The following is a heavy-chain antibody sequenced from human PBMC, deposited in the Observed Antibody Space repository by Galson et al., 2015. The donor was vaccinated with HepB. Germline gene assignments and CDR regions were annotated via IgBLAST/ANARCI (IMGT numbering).Heavy chain of an antibody. V-gene: IGHV3-7*01. CDR3: ARDPRQYCSSTSCEFNWFDP. CDR1: GFTFSSYW. D-gene: IGHD2-2*01. Sequence: SLRLSCAASGFTFSSYWMSWVRQAPGKGLEWVANIKQDGSEKYYVDSVKGRFTISRDNAKNSLYLQMNSLRAEDTAVYYCARDPRQYCSSTSCEFNWFDPWGQGTLVTVSS. CDR2: IKQDGSEK. J-gene: IGHJ5*02.